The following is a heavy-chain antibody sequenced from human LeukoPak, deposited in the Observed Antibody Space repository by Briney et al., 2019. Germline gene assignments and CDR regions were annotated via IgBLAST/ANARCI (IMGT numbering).Heavy chain of an antibody. J-gene: IGHJ4*02. V-gene: IGHV3-48*04. D-gene: IGHD5-24*01. CDR2: INSSGLVT. CDR1: GFTFSTYT. CDR3: ARDLHRDGYNWPYFDY. Sequence: GGSLRLSCAASGFTFSTYTMNWVRQAPGKGLEWVSYINSSGLVTHYADSVRGRFTISRDNAKNSVYLQMNSLRVEDTAVYYCARDLHRDGYNWPYFDYWGQGTLVTVSS.